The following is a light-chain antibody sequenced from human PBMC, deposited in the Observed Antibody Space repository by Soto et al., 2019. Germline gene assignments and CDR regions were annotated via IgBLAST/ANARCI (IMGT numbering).Light chain of an antibody. CDR1: GSNIGSHN. CDR2: TNN. Sequence: QSVLAQPPSASGTPGQRVTISCSGSGSNIGSHNVYWYQHLPGTAPKLLIHTNNQRPSGVPDRFSGSKSGTSASLAISGLRSEDEADYCCATWDDRLSGHVFGTGTKLTVL. V-gene: IGLV1-47*01. CDR3: ATWDDRLSGHV. J-gene: IGLJ1*01.